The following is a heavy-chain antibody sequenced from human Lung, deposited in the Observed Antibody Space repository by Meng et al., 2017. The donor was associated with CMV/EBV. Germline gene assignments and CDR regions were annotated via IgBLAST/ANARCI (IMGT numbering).Heavy chain of an antibody. CDR2: IYPGDSDT. J-gene: IGHJ6*02. CDR3: ARQSSLGYCSSTSCYSYYGMDV. D-gene: IGHD2-2*02. Sequence: SXKGSGYSXTSYWIGWVRQMPGKGLEWMGIIYPGDSDTRYSPSFQGQVTISADKSISTAYLQWSSLKASDTAMYYCARQSSLGYCSSTSCYSYYGMDVWXQGTXVTVSS. V-gene: IGHV5-51*01. CDR1: GYSXTSYW.